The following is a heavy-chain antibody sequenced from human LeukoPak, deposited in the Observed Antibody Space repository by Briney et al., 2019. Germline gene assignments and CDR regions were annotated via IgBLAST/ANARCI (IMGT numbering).Heavy chain of an antibody. CDR3: ARDPYRDNWFDP. CDR2: INHSGST. CDR1: GGSFSGYY. Sequence: SETLSLTCAVYGGSFSGYYWSWIRQPPGKGLEWIGEINHSGSTNYNPSLKSRVTISVDTSKNQFSLKLSSVTAADTAVYYCARDPYRDNWFDPWGQGTLVTVSS. J-gene: IGHJ5*02. D-gene: IGHD2-2*01. V-gene: IGHV4-34*01.